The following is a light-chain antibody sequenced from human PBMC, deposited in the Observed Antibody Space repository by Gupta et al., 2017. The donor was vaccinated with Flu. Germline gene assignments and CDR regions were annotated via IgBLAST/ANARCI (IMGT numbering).Light chain of an antibody. CDR2: EVS. Sequence: QSALTQPASVSGSPGQSITISCTAAFSDVRGYNYVSWYQQHPGKAPKLIIYEVSNRPSGVSNHFSGSKSGNTASLTISGLQAEDEADYYCGSYTTSSTLEVFGARTKVTVL. J-gene: IGLJ1*01. CDR1: FSDVRGYNY. CDR3: GSYTTSSTLEV. V-gene: IGLV2-14*01.